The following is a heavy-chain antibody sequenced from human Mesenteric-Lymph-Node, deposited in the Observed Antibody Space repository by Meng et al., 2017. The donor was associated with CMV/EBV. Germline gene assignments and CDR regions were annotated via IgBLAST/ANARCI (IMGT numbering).Heavy chain of an antibody. CDR1: GGSIRSSSSY. V-gene: IGHV4-39*07. J-gene: IGHJ4*02. CDR3: ARTDGNYSPVFDY. D-gene: IGHD1-26*01. CDR2: IYYSGSP. Sequence: GSLRLSCTVSGGSIRSSSSYWGWIRQPPGKGLEWIGSIYYSGSPYYNPSLKSRVSILIDTSKNQFSLKLNSVTAADTAVYYCARTDGNYSPVFDYWGQGILVTVSS.